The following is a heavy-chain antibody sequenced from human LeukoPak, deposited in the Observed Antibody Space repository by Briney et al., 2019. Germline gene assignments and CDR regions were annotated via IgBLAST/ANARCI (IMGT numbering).Heavy chain of an antibody. J-gene: IGHJ5*02. CDR2: ISYDGNNQ. D-gene: IGHD2-15*01. CDR3: ARGKGGP. V-gene: IGHV3-30-3*01. CDR1: GFTFSSYA. Sequence: PGGSLRLSCAASGFTFSSYAMHWVRQAPGKGLEWVAVISYDGNNQYYADSVKGRFTISRDNSKNTLYLQMNSLRAEDTAVYYCARGKGGPWGQGTLVTVSS.